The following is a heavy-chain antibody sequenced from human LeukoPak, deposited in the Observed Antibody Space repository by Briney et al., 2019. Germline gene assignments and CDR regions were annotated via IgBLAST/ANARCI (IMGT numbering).Heavy chain of an antibody. CDR2: IYHSGST. D-gene: IGHD6-6*01. J-gene: IGHJ5*02. Sequence: SETLSLTCTVSGGSISSGDYYWSWIRQPPGKGLEWIGYIYHSGSTYYNPSLKSRVTISVDRSKNQFSLKLSSVTAADTAVYYCAGREEQLALNWFDPWGQGTLVTASS. V-gene: IGHV4-30-2*01. CDR3: AGREEQLALNWFDP. CDR1: GGSISSGDYY.